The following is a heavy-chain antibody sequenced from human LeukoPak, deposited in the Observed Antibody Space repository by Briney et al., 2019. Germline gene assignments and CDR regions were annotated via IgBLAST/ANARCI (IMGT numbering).Heavy chain of an antibody. J-gene: IGHJ6*03. D-gene: IGHD3-10*01. CDR3: ARDRKFSYYYGSGGYYYYYMDV. Sequence: EASVKVSCKASGYTFTGYYMHWVRQAPGQGLEWMGWINPNSGGTNYAQKFQGRVTMTRDTSISTAYMELSRLRSDDTAVYYCARDRKFSYYYGSGGYYYYYMDVWGKGTTVTISS. CDR2: INPNSGGT. CDR1: GYTFTGYY. V-gene: IGHV1-2*02.